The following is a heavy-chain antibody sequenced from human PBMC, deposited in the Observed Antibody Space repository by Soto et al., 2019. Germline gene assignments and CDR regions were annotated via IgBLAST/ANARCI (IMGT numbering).Heavy chain of an antibody. CDR2: VYYSGSS. CDR1: GDSISGGASF. Sequence: SETLSLTCTVSGDSISGGASFWSWIRQPPGKGLEGIANVYYSGSSYYNPSLKSRLTISVDTTKNQFSLQLKSMTAADTAVYYCAKLSCTSSTCYFPGWFAPWGQGTLVTVSS. D-gene: IGHD2-2*01. J-gene: IGHJ5*02. CDR3: AKLSCTSSTCYFPGWFAP. V-gene: IGHV4-30-4*02.